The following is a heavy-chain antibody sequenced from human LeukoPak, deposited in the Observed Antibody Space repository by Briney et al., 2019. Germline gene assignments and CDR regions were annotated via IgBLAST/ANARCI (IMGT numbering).Heavy chain of an antibody. D-gene: IGHD7-27*01. CDR2: ISSSSSYI. Sequence: GGSLRLSCAASGFTFSSYSMNWVRQAPGKGLEWVSAISSSSSYIYYADSVKGRFTISRDNAKNSLYLQMNSLRAEDTAVYYCASGDRRRLHKYNWFDPWGQGTLVTVYS. V-gene: IGHV3-21*01. J-gene: IGHJ5*02. CDR1: GFTFSSYS. CDR3: ASGDRRRLHKYNWFDP.